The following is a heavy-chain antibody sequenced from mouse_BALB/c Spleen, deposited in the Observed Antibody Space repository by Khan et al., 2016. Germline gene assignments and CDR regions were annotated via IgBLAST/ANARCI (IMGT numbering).Heavy chain of an antibody. CDR3: ARGYYGTSHFDY. D-gene: IGHD1-1*01. J-gene: IGHJ2*01. CDR1: GFNIKDTY. CDR2: IDPANGNT. V-gene: IGHV14-3*02. Sequence: VQLQQSGAELVKPGASVKLSCTATGFNIKDTYMHWVNQRPEQGLEWIGRIDPANGNTKYDPKFQGKATITADTSSNTAFLQLSSLTSEDTAVYCCARGYYGTSHFDYWGQGTTLTVSS.